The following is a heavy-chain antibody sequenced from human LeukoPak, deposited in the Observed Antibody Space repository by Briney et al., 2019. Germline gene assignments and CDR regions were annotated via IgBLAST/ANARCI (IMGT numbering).Heavy chain of an antibody. V-gene: IGHV1-69*06. CDR2: IIPIFGTA. CDR3: ARDPMGPTGGNSAWFDP. Sequence: SVKVSCKASGGTFGSYAISWVRQAPGQGLEWMGGIIPIFGTANYAQKFQGRVTITADKSTSTAYMELSSLRSEDTAVYYCARDPMGPTGGNSAWFDPWGQGTLVTVSS. D-gene: IGHD4-23*01. J-gene: IGHJ5*02. CDR1: GGTFGSYA.